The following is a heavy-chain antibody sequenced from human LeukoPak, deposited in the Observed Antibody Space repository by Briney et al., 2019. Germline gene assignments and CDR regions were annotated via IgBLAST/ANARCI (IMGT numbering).Heavy chain of an antibody. CDR3: AKNGYCSGGSCYSLTRRDAFDI. D-gene: IGHD2-15*01. CDR1: GFTFSSYS. Sequence: GGSLRLSCAASGFTFSSYSMNWVRRAPGKGLEWVSAISGSGGSTYYADSVKGRFTISRDNSKNTLYLQMNSLRAEDTAVYYCAKNGYCSGGSCYSLTRRDAFDIWGQGTMVTVSS. V-gene: IGHV3-23*01. J-gene: IGHJ3*02. CDR2: ISGSGGST.